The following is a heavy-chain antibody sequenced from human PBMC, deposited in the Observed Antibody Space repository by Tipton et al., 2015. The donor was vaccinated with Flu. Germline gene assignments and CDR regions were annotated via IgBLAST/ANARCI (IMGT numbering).Heavy chain of an antibody. CDR1: GFAFDIYT. CDR3: ARSLGWFFDF. V-gene: IGHV3-21*01. Sequence: SLRLSCAASGFAFDIYTMNWLRQTPGQGLEWLASISHSDSYIYYADSLQGRFTISRDNAKGSLYLQMDSLRDEDTAIYYCARSLGWFFDFWGRGSLVTVSS. CDR2: ISHSDSYI. D-gene: IGHD7-27*01. J-gene: IGHJ2*01.